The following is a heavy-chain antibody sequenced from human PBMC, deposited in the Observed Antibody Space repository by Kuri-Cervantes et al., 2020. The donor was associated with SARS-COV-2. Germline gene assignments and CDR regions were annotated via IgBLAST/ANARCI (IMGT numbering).Heavy chain of an antibody. CDR1: GCSLSTTGVG. CDR2: IYWDGHE. V-gene: IGHV2-5*02. J-gene: IGHJ4*02. CDR3: ARRETPRSFDN. Sequence: GPTLVKPTQTHTLTCTFSGCSLSTTGVGVGWIRRPPGKTLEWLALIYWDGHERYSPSLKSRLTITKDTSKNQVVLTMTDMDPVDTATYFCARRETPRSFDNWGQGTLVTVSS.